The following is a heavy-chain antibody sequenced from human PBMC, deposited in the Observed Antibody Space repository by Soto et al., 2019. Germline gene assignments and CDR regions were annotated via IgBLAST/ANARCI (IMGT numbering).Heavy chain of an antibody. CDR2: IKSKTDGGTT. CDR1: GFTFSNAW. V-gene: IGHV3-15*01. J-gene: IGHJ4*02. CDR3: TTRDYYDSSGPSPFDY. Sequence: GGSLRLSCAASGFTFSNAWMSWVRQAPGKGLEWVGRIKSKTDGGTTDYAAPVEGRFTISRDDSKNTLYLQMNSLKTEDTAVYYCTTRDYYDSSGPSPFDYWGQGTLVTSPQ. D-gene: IGHD3-22*01.